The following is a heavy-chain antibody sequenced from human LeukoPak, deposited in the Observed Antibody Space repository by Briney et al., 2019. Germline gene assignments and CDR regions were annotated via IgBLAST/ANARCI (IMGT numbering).Heavy chain of an antibody. CDR3: ARVYVTVVRGSWFDP. CDR2: ITDTGST. Sequence: SETPSLTCAVFGGSFSGYSWTWIRQPPGKGLEWIGEITDTGSTNYNRSLTSRLTISLDTSQNQLSLTLRSVTAADTAVYYCARVYVTVVRGSWFDPWGQGTLVTASS. J-gene: IGHJ5*02. V-gene: IGHV4-34*01. D-gene: IGHD3-10*01. CDR1: GGSFSGYS.